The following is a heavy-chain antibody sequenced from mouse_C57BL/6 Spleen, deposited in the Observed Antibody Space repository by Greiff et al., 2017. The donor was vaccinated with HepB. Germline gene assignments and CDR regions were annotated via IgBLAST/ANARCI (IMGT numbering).Heavy chain of an antibody. J-gene: IGHJ4*01. CDR2: INPSNGGT. CDR1: GYTFTSYW. D-gene: IGHD1-1*01. CDR3: ARGHYYGSSLYYYAMDY. Sequence: QVQLQQSGTELVKPGASVKLSCKASGYTFTSYWMHWVKQRPGQGLEWIGNINPSNGGTNYNEKFKSKATLTVDKSSSTAYMQLSSLTSEDSAVYYCARGHYYGSSLYYYAMDYWGQGTSVTVSS. V-gene: IGHV1-53*01.